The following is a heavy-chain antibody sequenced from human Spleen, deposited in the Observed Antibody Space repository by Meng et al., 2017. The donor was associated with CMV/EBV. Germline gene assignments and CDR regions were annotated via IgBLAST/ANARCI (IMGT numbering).Heavy chain of an antibody. CDR3: ARCGRAAGPVTPSRWFDP. J-gene: IGHJ5*02. V-gene: IGHV4-34*01. Sequence: SETLSLTCAVSGGSFNDYFWSWIRQSPGKGLEWIGEINQRGSTNYNPSLRSRVTLSLDTSKNQFSLKLSSVTAADTAVYYCARCGRAAGPVTPSRWFDPWGQGALVTVSS. CDR1: GGSFNDYF. D-gene: IGHD6-13*01. CDR2: INQRGST.